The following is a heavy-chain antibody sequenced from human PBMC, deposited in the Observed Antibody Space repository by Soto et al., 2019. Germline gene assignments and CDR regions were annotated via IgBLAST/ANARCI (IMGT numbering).Heavy chain of an antibody. Sequence: QEQLVQAGAEVKKPGSSVMVSCTASGGIFSSYAISWVRQAPGQGLEWMGGIIPIVGTENYVQKFQGRVTITEDKSTNTSSMDLSSMKSEETGIYNCGSGSLGYVWFNEFWGKGTLVTVSS. CDR1: GGIFSSYA. V-gene: IGHV1-69*06. D-gene: IGHD3-16*01. J-gene: IGHJ4*02. CDR3: GSGSLGYVWFNEF. CDR2: IIPIVGTE.